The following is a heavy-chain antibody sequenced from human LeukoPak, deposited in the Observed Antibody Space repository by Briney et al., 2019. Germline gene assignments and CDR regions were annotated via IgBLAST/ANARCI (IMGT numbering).Heavy chain of an antibody. V-gene: IGHV4-59*01. J-gene: IGHJ3*02. Sequence: PSETLSLTCTVSGGSISSYYWSWLRQPPGKGLEWLGYIYYIGSTNYNPSLKSRVTISIDTSKNQFSLKLSSVPAADTAVYYCARDLVTVTKGFDIWGQGTMVTVSS. D-gene: IGHD4-17*01. CDR1: GGSISSYY. CDR3: ARDLVTVTKGFDI. CDR2: IYYIGST.